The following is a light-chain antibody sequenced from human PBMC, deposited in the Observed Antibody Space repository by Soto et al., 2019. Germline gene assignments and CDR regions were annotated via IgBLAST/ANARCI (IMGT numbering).Light chain of an antibody. CDR2: SDN. CDR3: AAWDDSLNGPV. CDR1: SPNIGTNT. J-gene: IGLJ1*01. V-gene: IGLV1-44*01. Sequence: QSVLTQPPSASGTPGQRVTISCSGSSPNIGTNTVAWYQQLPRMAPKLLIYSDNQRPSGVPDRFSGSKSGTSASLAISGLQSEDEADYYCAAWDDSLNGPVFGTGTKVTVL.